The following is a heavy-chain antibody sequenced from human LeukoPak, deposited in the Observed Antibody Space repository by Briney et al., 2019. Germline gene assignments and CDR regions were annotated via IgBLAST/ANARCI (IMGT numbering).Heavy chain of an antibody. CDR3: ARDRGSSWPFDC. V-gene: IGHV3-53*01. J-gene: IGHJ4*02. Sequence: PGGSLRLSCAASGFTVSNYYMSWVRQAPGKGLEWVSVIFDGNATYYADSVKGRFTVSRDNSKNTLNPQMNGLRAEDTAVYYCARDRGSSWPFDCWGQGTLVTVSS. CDR2: IFDGNAT. D-gene: IGHD6-13*01. CDR1: GFTVSNYY.